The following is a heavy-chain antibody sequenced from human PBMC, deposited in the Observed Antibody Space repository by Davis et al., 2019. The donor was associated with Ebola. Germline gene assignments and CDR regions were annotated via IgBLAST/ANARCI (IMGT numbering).Heavy chain of an antibody. Sequence: GESLKISCAGSGFPFRSYGLHWVRQTPGKGLEWVANIKQDGSAENYVDSVKGRFSISRDNTKNSLYLQMDSLRVEDTAVYYCARDRSGYYGSAYYFDHWGQGTQVTASS. V-gene: IGHV3-7*01. CDR1: GFPFRSYG. D-gene: IGHD3-10*01. CDR3: ARDRSGYYGSAYYFDH. J-gene: IGHJ4*02. CDR2: IKQDGSAE.